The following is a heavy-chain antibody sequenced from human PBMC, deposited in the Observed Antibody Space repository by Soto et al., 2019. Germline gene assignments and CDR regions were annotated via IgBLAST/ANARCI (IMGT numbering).Heavy chain of an antibody. J-gene: IGHJ4*02. D-gene: IGHD6-13*01. Sequence: GGSLRLSCAASGFTYSSYAMSWVRQAPEKGLEWASAISGSGGSTYYADSVKGRFTISRDNSNNTLYLQLNSLRAEDTAVYYCSNPPPGIAAAGYYFDYWGQGTLVTVSS. CDR2: ISGSGGST. CDR1: GFTYSSYA. V-gene: IGHV3-23*01. CDR3: SNPPPGIAAAGYYFDY.